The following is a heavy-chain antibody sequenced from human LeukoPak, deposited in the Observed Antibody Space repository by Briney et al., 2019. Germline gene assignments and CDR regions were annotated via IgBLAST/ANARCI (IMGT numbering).Heavy chain of an antibody. V-gene: IGHV4-4*07. CDR2: IYTSGST. CDR1: GGSISSYY. CDR3: ARDPRGITGTTKALRQGSYFDY. D-gene: IGHD1-7*01. Sequence: SETLSLTCTVSGGSISSYYWSWIRQPAGKGLEWIGRIYTSGSTNYNPSLKSRVTMSADTSKNQFSLKLSSVTAADTAVYYCARDPRGITGTTKALRQGSYFDYWGQGTLVTVSS. J-gene: IGHJ4*02.